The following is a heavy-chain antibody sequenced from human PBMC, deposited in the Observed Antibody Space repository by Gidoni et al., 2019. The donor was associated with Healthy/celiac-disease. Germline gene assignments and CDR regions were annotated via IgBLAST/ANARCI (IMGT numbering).Heavy chain of an antibody. CDR1: GGSISSSSYY. D-gene: IGHD5-12*01. CDR2: IYYSGST. CDR3: ARDQVATRRNGMDV. J-gene: IGHJ6*02. Sequence: QLQLQESGPGLVKPSETLSLTCTVSGGSISSSSYYWGWIRQPPGKGLEWIGSIYYSGSTYYNPSLKSRVTISVDTSKNQFSLKLSSVTAADTAVYYCARDQVATRRNGMDVWGQGTTVTVSS. V-gene: IGHV4-39*07.